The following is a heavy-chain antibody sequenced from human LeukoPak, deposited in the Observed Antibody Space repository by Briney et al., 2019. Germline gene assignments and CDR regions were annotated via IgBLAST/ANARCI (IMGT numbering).Heavy chain of an antibody. Sequence: PSETLSLTCAVSGGSIRSGGYSWSWIRQPPGKGLEWIGYIYHSGSTYYNPALKSRVTISVDRSKNQFSLKLSSVTAADTAVYYCARAGSNTLGEIDYWGQGTLVTVSS. D-gene: IGHD1-26*01. V-gene: IGHV4-30-2*01. CDR1: GGSIRSGGYS. J-gene: IGHJ4*02. CDR2: IYHSGST. CDR3: ARAGSNTLGEIDY.